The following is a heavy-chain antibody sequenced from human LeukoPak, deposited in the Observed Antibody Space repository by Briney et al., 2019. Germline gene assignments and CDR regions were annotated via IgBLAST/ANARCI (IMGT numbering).Heavy chain of an antibody. CDR1: GYTFTSYA. CDR2: INAGNGNT. Sequence: GASVKVSCKASGYTFTSYAMHWVRQAPGQRLEWMGWINAGNGNTKYSQEFRGRVTITRDTSAGTAYMELSSLRSEDMAVYYCAREERYYDSSGYRIGISFDYWGQGTLVTVSS. J-gene: IGHJ4*02. D-gene: IGHD3-22*01. V-gene: IGHV1-3*03. CDR3: AREERYYDSSGYRIGISFDY.